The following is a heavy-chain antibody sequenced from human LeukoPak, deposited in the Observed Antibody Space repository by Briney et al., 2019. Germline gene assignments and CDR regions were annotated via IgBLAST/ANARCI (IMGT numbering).Heavy chain of an antibody. Sequence: GGSLRLSCAASGLIVSNNYMSWVRQAPGKGLEWVSIVYSGGHTYYADSVRGRFTISRDKSKNTLYLQMSSLRAEDTAVYYCARGIRDCSRTTCYQPFDYWGQGALVTVSS. V-gene: IGHV3-53*01. CDR3: ARGIRDCSRTTCYQPFDY. CDR1: GLIVSNNY. CDR2: VYSGGHT. D-gene: IGHD2-2*01. J-gene: IGHJ4*02.